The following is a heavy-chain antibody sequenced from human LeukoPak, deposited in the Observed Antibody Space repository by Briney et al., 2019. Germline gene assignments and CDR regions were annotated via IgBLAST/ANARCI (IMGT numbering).Heavy chain of an antibody. CDR2: ISGSGDST. Sequence: GGSLRLSCAASGFTFSSYAMSWVRQAPGKGLEWVSAISGSGDSTYYADSVKGRFTISRDNSKNTLYLQMSSLRAEDTAVYYCARYYDSSVFPPPDPWGQGTLVTVSS. J-gene: IGHJ5*02. V-gene: IGHV3-23*01. CDR3: ARYYDSSVFPPPDP. D-gene: IGHD3-22*01. CDR1: GFTFSSYA.